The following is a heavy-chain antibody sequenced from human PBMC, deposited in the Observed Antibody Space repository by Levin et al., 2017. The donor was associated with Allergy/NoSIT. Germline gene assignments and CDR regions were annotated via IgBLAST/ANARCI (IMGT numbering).Heavy chain of an antibody. CDR2: INPNSGGT. CDR1: GYTFTGYY. V-gene: IGHV1-2*02. Sequence: GESLKISCKASGYTFTGYYMHWVRQAPGQGLEWMGWINPNSGGTNYAQKFQGRVTMTRDTSISTAYMELSRLRSDDTAVYYCARDLGEQWHSYGMDVWGQGTTVTVSS. J-gene: IGHJ6*02. CDR3: ARDLGEQWHSYGMDV. D-gene: IGHD6-19*01.